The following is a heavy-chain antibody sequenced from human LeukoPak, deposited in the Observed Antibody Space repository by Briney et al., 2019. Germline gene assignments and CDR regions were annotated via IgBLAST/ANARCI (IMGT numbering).Heavy chain of an antibody. CDR1: GYTFTSYD. Sequence: ASVKVSCKASGYTFTSYDINWVRQAPGQGLEWMGWMNPNSGITGYAQKFQGRVSMTRNTSISTAYMELSSLKSEDTALYYCARPLEYDDSNGRSPYDYCGYWTQVIVSS. CDR2: MNPNSGIT. D-gene: IGHD3-22*01. J-gene: IGHJ4*03. CDR3: ARPLEYDDSNGRSPYDY. V-gene: IGHV1-8*01.